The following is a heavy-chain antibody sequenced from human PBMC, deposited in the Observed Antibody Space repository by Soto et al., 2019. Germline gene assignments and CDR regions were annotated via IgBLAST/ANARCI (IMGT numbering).Heavy chain of an antibody. CDR1: GGSISSYY. J-gene: IGHJ6*03. Sequence: QVQLQESGPGLVEPSETLSLTCTVSGGSISSYYWSWIRQPPGKGLEWIGYIYYSGSTNYNPSLKSRVTISVDPSKNQFSLKLSPVPAADTAVYYCARVYYDFDRYYYYYYMDVWGKGTTVTVSS. D-gene: IGHD3-3*01. CDR2: IYYSGST. CDR3: ARVYYDFDRYYYYYYMDV. V-gene: IGHV4-59*01.